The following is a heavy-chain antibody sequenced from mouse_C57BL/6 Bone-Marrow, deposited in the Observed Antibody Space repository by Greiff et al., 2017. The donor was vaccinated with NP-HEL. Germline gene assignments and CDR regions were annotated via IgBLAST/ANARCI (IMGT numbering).Heavy chain of an antibody. CDR1: GYTFTDYY. CDR2: IDPEDGET. CDR3: ARSRDGYYDY. J-gene: IGHJ2*01. V-gene: IGHV14-2*01. D-gene: IGHD2-3*01. Sequence: VHVKQSGPVLVKPGASVKMSCKASGYTFTDYYMNWVKQRPEQGLEWIGRIDPEDGETNYAPKFQGKATLTADTSSNTAYLQLSSLTSEDTADYYCARSRDGYYDYWGQGTTLTVSS.